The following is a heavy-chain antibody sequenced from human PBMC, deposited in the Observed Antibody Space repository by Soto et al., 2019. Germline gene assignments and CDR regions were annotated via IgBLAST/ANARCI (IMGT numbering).Heavy chain of an antibody. Sequence: GESLKISCKGSGYSFTSYWISWVRQMPGKGLEWMGRIDPSDSYTNYSPSFQGHVTISADKSISTAYLQWSSLKASDTAMYYCARHSYSSSRYYGMDVWGQGTTVTVSS. J-gene: IGHJ6*02. V-gene: IGHV5-10-1*01. CDR3: ARHSYSSSRYYGMDV. CDR2: IDPSDSYT. D-gene: IGHD6-6*01. CDR1: GYSFTSYW.